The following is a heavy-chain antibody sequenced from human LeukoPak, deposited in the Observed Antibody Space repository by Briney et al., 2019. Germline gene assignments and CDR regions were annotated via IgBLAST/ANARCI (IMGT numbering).Heavy chain of an antibody. CDR2: INHSGST. J-gene: IGHJ6*02. V-gene: IGHV4-34*01. CDR3: ARGHTSSSSPLLYYYYYGMDV. Sequence: NSSETLSLTCAVYGGSFSGYYWSWIRQPPGKGLEWIGEINHSGSTNYNPSLKSRVTISVDTSKNQFSLKLSSVTAADTAVYYCARGHTSSSSPLLYYYYYGMDVWGQGTTVTVSS. D-gene: IGHD6-6*01. CDR1: GGSFSGYY.